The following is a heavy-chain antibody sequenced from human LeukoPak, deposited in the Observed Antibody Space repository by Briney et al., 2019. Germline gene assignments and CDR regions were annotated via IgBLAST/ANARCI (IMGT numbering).Heavy chain of an antibody. V-gene: IGHV4-59*08. J-gene: IGHJ3*01. CDR2: IYYSGST. CDR1: GGSISSYY. CDR3: ARHRRGEDAFDV. Sequence: ETVSLTCTVSGGSISSYYWSWIGQPPGKGLEWIGYIYYSGSTNYNPSLKREVTISVDTSKNQFSLKLSSVTAADTAVYYCARHRRGEDAFDVWGQGTMVTVSS.